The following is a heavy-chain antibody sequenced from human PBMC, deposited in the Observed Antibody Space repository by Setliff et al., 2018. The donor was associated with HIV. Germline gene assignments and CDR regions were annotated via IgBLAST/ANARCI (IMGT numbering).Heavy chain of an antibody. Sequence: SETLSLTCTVSNGSISGHYWTWIRQPPGKGLEWIGYIRYSGRAEYNPSLMSRVTMSVDSSKNHFSLKLSSVTAADTAVYYCARLAGQRTIAAADYFFDLWGQGALVTVSS. CDR2: IRYSGRA. D-gene: IGHD6-13*01. CDR3: ARLAGQRTIAAADYFFDL. CDR1: NGSISGHY. J-gene: IGHJ4*02. V-gene: IGHV4-59*08.